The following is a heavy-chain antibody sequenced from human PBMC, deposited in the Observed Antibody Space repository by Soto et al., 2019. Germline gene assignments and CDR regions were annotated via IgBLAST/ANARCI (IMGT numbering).Heavy chain of an antibody. CDR3: ASWDDYTAGRVPDFDY. CDR2: INAGNGNT. Sequence: GASVKVSCKASGYTFTSYAMHWVRQAPGQRLEWMGWINAGNGNTKYSQKFQGRVTITRDTSASTAYMELSSLRSEDTAVYYCASWDDYTAGRVPDFDYWGQGTLVTVSS. V-gene: IGHV1-3*01. CDR1: GYTFTSYA. J-gene: IGHJ4*02. D-gene: IGHD4-4*01.